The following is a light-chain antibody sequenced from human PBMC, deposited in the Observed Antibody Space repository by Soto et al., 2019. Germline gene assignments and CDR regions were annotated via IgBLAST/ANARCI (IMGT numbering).Light chain of an antibody. CDR3: QQYGSAPPVT. V-gene: IGKV3-20*01. Sequence: EIVLTQSPGTLSLSPGGRATLSCRASQSVSSSYLAWYQQKPGQAPRLLIYGASSRATGIPERFSGSGSGTDFTLTISRLEPEDFAVYYCQQYGSAPPVTFGPGTKVDIK. CDR2: GAS. J-gene: IGKJ3*01. CDR1: QSVSSSY.